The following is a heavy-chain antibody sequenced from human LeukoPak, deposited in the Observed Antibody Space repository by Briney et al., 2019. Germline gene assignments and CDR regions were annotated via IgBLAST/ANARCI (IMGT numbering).Heavy chain of an antibody. J-gene: IGHJ5*01. Sequence: PTGGSLRLSCEVSGFTFNDYAMHWVRHVPGKGLEWVAGLIWDSGSLDYADSVKGRFTISRDNAKKSLYLQMNSLRPGDTTLYFCAKDAGRYVILTGWFESWGQGTLVTVSS. CDR3: AKDAGRYVILTGWFES. CDR2: LIWDSGSL. CDR1: GFTFNDYA. V-gene: IGHV3-9*01. D-gene: IGHD3-9*01.